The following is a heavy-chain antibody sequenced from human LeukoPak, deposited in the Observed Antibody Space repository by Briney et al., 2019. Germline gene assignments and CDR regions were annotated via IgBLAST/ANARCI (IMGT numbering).Heavy chain of an antibody. CDR1: GGTFSGYY. J-gene: IGHJ6*02. V-gene: IGHV4-34*01. CDR2: INHSGST. CDR3: ASRSTIYYYYGMDG. D-gene: IGHD3-3*01. Sequence: PSETLSLTCAVYGGTFSGYYWSWIRQPPGKGLEWIGEINHSGSTKYNPSLKSRVTISVEKSKNQFSLKLSSVTAADTAVYYCASRSTIYYYYGMDGWGQGTTGTVS.